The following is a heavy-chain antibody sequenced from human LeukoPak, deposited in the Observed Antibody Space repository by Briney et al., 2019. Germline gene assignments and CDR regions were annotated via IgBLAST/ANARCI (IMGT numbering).Heavy chain of an antibody. J-gene: IGHJ5*02. V-gene: IGHV4-4*07. CDR2: IYTSGST. D-gene: IGHD3-3*01. Sequence: PSETLSLTCTVSGGSISSYYWSWIRQPAGNGLEWIGRIYTSGSTNYNPSLKSRVTMSVDTSKKQFSLKLSSVTAADTAVYYCARDSLLWSGYYNWFDPWGQGTLVTVSS. CDR3: ARDSLLWSGYYNWFDP. CDR1: GGSISSYY.